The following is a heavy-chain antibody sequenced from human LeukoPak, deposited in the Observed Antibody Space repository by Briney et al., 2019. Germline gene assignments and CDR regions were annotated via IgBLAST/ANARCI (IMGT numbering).Heavy chain of an antibody. D-gene: IGHD3-3*01. CDR2: IYYSGST. Sequence: SETLSLTCTVSGGSISSYYWSWIRQPPGKGLEWIGYIYYSGSTNYNPSLKSRVTISVDTSKNQFSLKLSSVTAADTAVYYCARDDYDFWSGYYFRHWFDPWGQGTLVTVSS. J-gene: IGHJ5*02. CDR1: GGSISSYY. CDR3: ARDDYDFWSGYYFRHWFDP. V-gene: IGHV4-59*12.